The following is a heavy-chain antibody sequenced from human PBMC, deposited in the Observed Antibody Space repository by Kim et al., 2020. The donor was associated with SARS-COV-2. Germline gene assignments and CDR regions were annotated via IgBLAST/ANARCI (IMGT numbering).Heavy chain of an antibody. D-gene: IGHD2-15*01. J-gene: IGHJ4*02. CDR3: STADRSILDY. CDR1: GFTFSNGW. Sequence: GGSLRLSCAASGFTFSNGWMSWVRRAPGRGLEWVGRIKSNSAGGTTDFAAPVKGRFAISRDDSKNTFYLLMNSPKTEDKAVYYCSTADRSILDYWGQGALVTVSS. V-gene: IGHV3-15*01. CDR2: IKSNSAGGTT.